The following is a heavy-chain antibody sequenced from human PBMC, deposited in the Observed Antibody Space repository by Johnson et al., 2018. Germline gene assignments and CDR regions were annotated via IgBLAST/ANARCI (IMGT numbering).Heavy chain of an antibody. CDR3: AREPYCSSTSCYSGQPNGMDV. D-gene: IGHD2-2*01. V-gene: IGHV1-69*01. CDR2: IIPIFGTA. Sequence: VESGAEVKKPGSSVQVSCKASGGTFSSYAISWVRQAPGQGLEWMGGIIPIFGTANYAQKFQGRVPITAVESTSTAYMELSSLRSEDTAVYYCAREPYCSSTSCYSGQPNGMDVWAKGTTVIGSS. CDR1: GGTFSSYA. J-gene: IGHJ6*04.